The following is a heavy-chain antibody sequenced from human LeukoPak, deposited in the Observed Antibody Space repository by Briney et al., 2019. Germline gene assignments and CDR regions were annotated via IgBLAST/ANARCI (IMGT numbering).Heavy chain of an antibody. CDR3: ARQQSGSYLVDFDY. CDR2: IYYSGST. J-gene: IGHJ4*02. D-gene: IGHD1-26*01. V-gene: IGHV4-39*01. Sequence: SETLSLTCTVSGGSISSSSYYWGWIRQPPGKGLEWIGSIYYSGSTYYNSSLKSRVTISVDTSKNQFSLKLSSVTAADTAVYYCARQQSGSYLVDFDYWGQGTLVTVSS. CDR1: GGSISSSSYY.